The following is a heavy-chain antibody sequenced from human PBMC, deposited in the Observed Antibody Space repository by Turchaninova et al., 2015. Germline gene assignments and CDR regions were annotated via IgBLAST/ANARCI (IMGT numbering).Heavy chain of an antibody. V-gene: IGHV4-38-2*01. Sequence: QVQLQESGPGLVKPSETLSRTCAVSGYSISSGDYWGLIRQPPGKGLEWIGSIYHSGSNYYNPSLKSRITISVDTSKNQFSLKLSAVTAADTAVYYCARHSGATYAFDIWGQGTMVTVSS. J-gene: IGHJ3*02. CDR2: IYHSGSN. CDR3: ARHSGATYAFDI. CDR1: GYSISSGDY. D-gene: IGHD1-26*01.